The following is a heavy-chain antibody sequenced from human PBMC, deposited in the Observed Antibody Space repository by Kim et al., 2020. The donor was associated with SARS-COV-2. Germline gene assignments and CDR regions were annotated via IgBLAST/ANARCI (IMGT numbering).Heavy chain of an antibody. CDR3: ATEYYDYVNGMDV. CDR2: INSDGSST. D-gene: IGHD3-16*01. J-gene: IGHJ6*02. V-gene: IGHV3-74*01. CDR1: GFTFSSYW. Sequence: GGSLRLSCAASGFTFSSYWMHWVRQAPGKGLVWVSRINSDGSSTSYADSVKGRFTISRDNAKNTLYLQMNSLRAEDTAVYYCATEYYDYVNGMDVWGQGTTVTVSS.